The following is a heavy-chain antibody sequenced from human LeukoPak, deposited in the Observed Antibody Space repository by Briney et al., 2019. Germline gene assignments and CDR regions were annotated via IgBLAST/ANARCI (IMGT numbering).Heavy chain of an antibody. V-gene: IGHV4-59*01. J-gene: IGHJ4*02. CDR1: GFTFSSYA. D-gene: IGHD6-13*01. CDR3: ARVDSGSWSLDY. CDR2: IYYSGST. Sequence: LRLSCAASGFTFSSYAMHWIRQPPGKGLEWIGYIYYSGSTNYNPSLKSRVTISVDTSKNQFSLKLSSVTAADTAVYYCARVDSGSWSLDYWGQGTLVTVSS.